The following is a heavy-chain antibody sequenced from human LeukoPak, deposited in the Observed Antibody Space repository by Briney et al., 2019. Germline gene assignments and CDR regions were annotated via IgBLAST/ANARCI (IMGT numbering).Heavy chain of an antibody. D-gene: IGHD3-22*01. V-gene: IGHV3-21*01. CDR3: ARDGPVYDSSGRLPIQH. CDR1: GFTFSSYS. CDR2: ISSSSSYI. Sequence: GGSLRLSCAASGFTFSSYSMNWVRQAPGKGLEWVSSISSSSSYIYYADSVKGRFTISRDNAKNSLYLQMNSLRAEDTAVYYCARDGPVYDSSGRLPIQHWGQGTLVTVSS. J-gene: IGHJ1*01.